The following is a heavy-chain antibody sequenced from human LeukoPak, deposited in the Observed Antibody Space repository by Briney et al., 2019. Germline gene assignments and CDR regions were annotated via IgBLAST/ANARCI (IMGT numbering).Heavy chain of an antibody. CDR1: GYTFTSYY. D-gene: IGHD6-13*01. J-gene: IGHJ6*02. CDR2: INPSGGST. Sequence: GASVKVSCKASGYTFTSYYMHWVRQAPGQGLEWMGIINPSGGSTSYAQKFQGRVTMTRDTSTSTVYMELSSLRSEDTAVYYCARDPTAVEQQLHYGMDVWGQGTTVTVSS. V-gene: IGHV1-46*01. CDR3: ARDPTAVEQQLHYGMDV.